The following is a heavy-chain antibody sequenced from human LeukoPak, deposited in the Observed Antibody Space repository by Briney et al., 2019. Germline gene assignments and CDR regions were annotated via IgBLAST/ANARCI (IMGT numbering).Heavy chain of an antibody. CDR2: ISSDGSQK. J-gene: IGHJ4*02. CDR1: GFAFSSYA. V-gene: IGHV3-30*03. D-gene: IGHD3-22*01. Sequence: PGGSLRLSCAASGFAFSSYAMHWVRQAPGKGLEWVAIISSDGSQKFYADSVKGRFTISRDNSKNTLYLQMDSLRAEDTAVYYCARLMIVVDWGQGTLVTVSS. CDR3: ARLMIVVD.